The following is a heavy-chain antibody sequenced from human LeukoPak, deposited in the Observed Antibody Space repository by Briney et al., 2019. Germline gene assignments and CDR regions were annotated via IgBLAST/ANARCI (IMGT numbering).Heavy chain of an antibody. V-gene: IGHV1-2*04. CDR3: ARSGGKYDSSGYPTSDTNYGMDV. CDR2: INPNSGGT. D-gene: IGHD3-22*01. Sequence: ASVKVSCKASGYTFTGYYMHWVRQAPGQGLEWMGWINPNSGGTNYAQKFQGWVTMTRDTSISTAYMELSRLRSDDTAVYYCARSGGKYDSSGYPTSDTNYGMDVWGQGTTVTVSS. J-gene: IGHJ6*02. CDR1: GYTFTGYY.